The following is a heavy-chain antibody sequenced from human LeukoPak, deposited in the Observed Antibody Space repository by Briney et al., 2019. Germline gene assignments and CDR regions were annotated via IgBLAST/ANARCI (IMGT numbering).Heavy chain of an antibody. D-gene: IGHD1-1*01. J-gene: IGHJ2*01. CDR3: AGSDTTGYTPRESDYWYFDL. V-gene: IGHV3-66*01. Sequence: GGSLRLSCAASEFSVGSNYMTWVRQAPGKGLEWVSLIYSGGSTYYADSVKGRFTISRDNSKNTLYLQMNSLRAEDTAVYYCAGSDTTGYTPRESDYWYFDLWGRGTLVTVSS. CDR1: EFSVGSNY. CDR2: IYSGGST.